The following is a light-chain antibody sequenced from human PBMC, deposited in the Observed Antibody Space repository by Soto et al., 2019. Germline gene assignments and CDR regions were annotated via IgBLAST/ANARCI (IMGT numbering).Light chain of an antibody. CDR2: AAS. V-gene: IGKV1-9*01. CDR3: QQLNSYPLT. CDR1: QGISSY. Sequence: DIPLTQSPSFLSASVGDRVTITCRASQGISSYLAWCQQKPGKAPKLLIYAASTLQSGVPSRFSGSGSGTEFTLTISSLQPEDFATYYCQQLNSYPLTFGGGTKVEIK. J-gene: IGKJ4*01.